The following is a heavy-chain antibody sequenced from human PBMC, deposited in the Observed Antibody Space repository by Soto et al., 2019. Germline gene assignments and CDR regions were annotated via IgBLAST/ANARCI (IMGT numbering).Heavy chain of an antibody. Sequence: SQTLSLTCAISGDSVSSNSATWNWIRQSPSRGLEWLGRTYSRSKWYNDYALSLKGRITINPDTSKNQFSLHPNSVTPEDTAVYYCARNSGANFDYWGQGTLVTVSS. CDR1: GDSVSSNSAT. J-gene: IGHJ4*02. CDR2: TYSRSKWYN. CDR3: ARNSGANFDY. V-gene: IGHV6-1*01. D-gene: IGHD2-15*01.